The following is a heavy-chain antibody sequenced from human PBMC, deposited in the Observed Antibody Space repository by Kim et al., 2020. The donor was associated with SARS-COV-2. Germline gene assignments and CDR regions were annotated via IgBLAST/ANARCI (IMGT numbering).Heavy chain of an antibody. D-gene: IGHD3-22*01. J-gene: IGHJ4*02. Sequence: SETLSLTCTVSGGSISSSSYYWGWIRQPPGKGLEWIGSIYYSGSTYYNPSLKSRVTISVDTSKNQFSLKLSSVTAADTAVYYCARDPPNDSSGQGWGQGTLVTVSS. CDR3: ARDPPNDSSGQG. CDR2: IYYSGST. CDR1: GGSISSSSYY. V-gene: IGHV4-39*07.